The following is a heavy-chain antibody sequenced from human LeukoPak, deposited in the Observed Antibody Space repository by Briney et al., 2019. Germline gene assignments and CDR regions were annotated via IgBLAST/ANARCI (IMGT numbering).Heavy chain of an antibody. CDR3: ATSFYDSSGYYRVD. J-gene: IGHJ4*02. D-gene: IGHD3-22*01. Sequence: GGSLRFSCAASGFTVSSNYMSWVRQAPGKGLEWVSVIYSGGSTYYADSVKGRFTISRDNSKNTLYLQMNSLRAEDTAVYYCATSFYDSSGYYRVDWGQGTLVTVSS. CDR1: GFTVSSNY. V-gene: IGHV3-53*01. CDR2: IYSGGST.